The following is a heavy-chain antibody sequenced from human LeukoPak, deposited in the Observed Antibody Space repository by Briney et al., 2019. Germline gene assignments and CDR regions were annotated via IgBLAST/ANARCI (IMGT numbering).Heavy chain of an antibody. CDR3: ARVPAYGSGNYKNAFDI. CDR2: IFYSGST. V-gene: IGHV4-59*08. Sequence: SETLSLTCTVSGGSISSYYWSWIRQPPGKGLEWIGYIFYSGSTYYSSSLQSRVTISVDSSKNQFSLKLTSVTAADTAVYYCARVPAYGSGNYKNAFDIWGQGTMVTASS. D-gene: IGHD3-10*01. J-gene: IGHJ3*02. CDR1: GGSISSYY.